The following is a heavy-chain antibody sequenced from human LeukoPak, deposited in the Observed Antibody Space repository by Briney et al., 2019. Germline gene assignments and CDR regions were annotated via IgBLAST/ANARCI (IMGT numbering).Heavy chain of an antibody. V-gene: IGHV1-2*02. Sequence: GASVKVSCKASGYTFTGYYMHWVRQAPGQGLEWMGWINPNSGGTNYAQEFQGRVTMTRDTSISTAYMELSRLRSDDTAVYYCARDPAGTEFDYWGQGTLVTVSS. D-gene: IGHD6-19*01. CDR2: INPNSGGT. CDR3: ARDPAGTEFDY. J-gene: IGHJ4*02. CDR1: GYTFTGYY.